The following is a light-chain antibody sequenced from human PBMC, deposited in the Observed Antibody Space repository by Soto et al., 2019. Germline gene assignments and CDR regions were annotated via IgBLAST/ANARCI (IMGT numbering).Light chain of an antibody. CDR2: TAS. CDR3: QQAANCPFT. J-gene: IGKJ3*01. Sequence: DIQLTQSPASVSAAVGDRINISCRASQPIKTWLAWYQQKPGKGTKLLIYTASTLETGIPSRFSGSGSGTDFTLTISSLQPEDAAIYSCQQAANCPFTFGPGAKV. CDR1: QPIKTW. V-gene: IGKV1-12*02.